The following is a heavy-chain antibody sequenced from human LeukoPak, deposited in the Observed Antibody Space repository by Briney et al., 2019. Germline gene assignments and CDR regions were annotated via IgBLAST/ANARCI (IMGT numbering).Heavy chain of an antibody. CDR2: INHSGST. CDR3: AREGGGATTWAYFDY. V-gene: IGHV4-34*01. J-gene: IGHJ4*02. Sequence: SETLSLTCAVYGGSFSGYYWSWIRQPPGKGLEWIGEINHSGSTNYNPSLKSRVTISVDTSKNQFSLKLSSVTAADTAVYYCAREGGGATTWAYFDYWGQGTLVTVSS. CDR1: GGSFSGYY. D-gene: IGHD1-26*01.